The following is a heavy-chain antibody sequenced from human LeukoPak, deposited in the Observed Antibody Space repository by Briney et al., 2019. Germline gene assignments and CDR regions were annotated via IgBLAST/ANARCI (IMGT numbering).Heavy chain of an antibody. J-gene: IGHJ4*02. CDR3: ARDNGDYAPKPLDY. CDR1: GFTFSSYS. V-gene: IGHV3-48*01. D-gene: IGHD4-17*01. CDR2: ISSSSTI. Sequence: GGSLRLSCAASGFTFSSYSMNWVRQAPGKGLEWVSYISSSSTIYYADSVKGRFTISRDNAKNSLYLQMNSLRAEDTAVYYCARDNGDYAPKPLDYWGQGTLVTVSS.